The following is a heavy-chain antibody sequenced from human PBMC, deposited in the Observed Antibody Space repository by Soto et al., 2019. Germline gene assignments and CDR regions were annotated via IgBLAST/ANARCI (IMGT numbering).Heavy chain of an antibody. CDR2: IYYSGST. CDR1: GGSVSSGSYY. V-gene: IGHV4-61*01. J-gene: IGHJ4*02. D-gene: IGHD1-1*01. Sequence: QVQLQESGPGLVKPSETLSLTCTVSGGSVSSGSYYWSWIRQPPGKGLEWIGYIYYSGSTNYNPSLQSRVTISVDPSKNPFSLKLSSVAAADTAVYYCAREWRDGYNSPIGYWGQGTLVTVSS. CDR3: AREWRDGYNSPIGY.